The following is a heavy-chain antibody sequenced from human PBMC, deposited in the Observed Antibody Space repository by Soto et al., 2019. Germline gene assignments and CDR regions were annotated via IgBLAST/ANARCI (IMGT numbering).Heavy chain of an antibody. CDR1: GYTLTSYV. J-gene: IGHJ4*02. V-gene: IGHV1-18*01. CDR3: ARDGPRYCSGGSCYSVY. CDR2: INAYNGNT. D-gene: IGHD2-15*01. Sequence: ASVNVSCISSGYTLTSYVMHWVRQAPGQRFEWMGWINAYNGNTNYSQKLQGRVTMTTDTSTSTAYMELRSLRSDDTAVYYCARDGPRYCSGGSCYSVYWGQGTLVTVSS.